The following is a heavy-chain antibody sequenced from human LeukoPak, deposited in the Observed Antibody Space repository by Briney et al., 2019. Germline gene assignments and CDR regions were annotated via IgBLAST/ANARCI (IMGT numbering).Heavy chain of an antibody. J-gene: IGHJ5*02. V-gene: IGHV4-34*01. CDR3: ARLSYGDYGDWFDP. D-gene: IGHD4-17*01. CDR2: INHSGST. Sequence: SETLSLTCAVYGGSFSGYYWSWIRQPPGKGLEWIGEINHSGSTNYNPSLKSRVTISVDTSKNQFSLKLSSVTAADTAVYYCARLSYGDYGDWFDPWGQGTLVTVSS. CDR1: GGSFSGYY.